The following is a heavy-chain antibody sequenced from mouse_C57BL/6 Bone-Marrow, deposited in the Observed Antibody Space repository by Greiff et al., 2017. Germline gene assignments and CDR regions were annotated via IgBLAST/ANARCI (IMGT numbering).Heavy chain of an antibody. D-gene: IGHD1-1*01. Sequence: QVQLQQPGAELVKPGASVKMSCKASGYTFTSYWITWVKQRPGQGLEWIGDIYPGSGSTNYNEKFKSKATLTVDTSSSTAYMQLSSLTSEDSAVYYCAKRFYYYGSKDYWDQGTTLTVSS. J-gene: IGHJ2*01. CDR3: AKRFYYYGSKDY. CDR1: GYTFTSYW. CDR2: IYPGSGST. V-gene: IGHV1-55*01.